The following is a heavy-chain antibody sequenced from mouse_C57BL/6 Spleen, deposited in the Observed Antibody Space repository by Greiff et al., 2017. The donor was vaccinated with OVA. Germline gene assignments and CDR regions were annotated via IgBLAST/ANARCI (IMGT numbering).Heavy chain of an antibody. CDR3: ASEGNDYLSY. V-gene: IGHV1-64*01. CDR1: GYTFTSYW. Sequence: VKLQQPGAELVKPGASVKLSCKASGYTFTSYWMHWVKQRPGQGLEWIGMIHPNSGSTNYNEKFKSKATLTVDKSSSTAYMQLSSLTSEDSAVYYCASEGNDYLSYWGQGTLVTVSA. J-gene: IGHJ3*01. CDR2: IHPNSGST. D-gene: IGHD2-4*01.